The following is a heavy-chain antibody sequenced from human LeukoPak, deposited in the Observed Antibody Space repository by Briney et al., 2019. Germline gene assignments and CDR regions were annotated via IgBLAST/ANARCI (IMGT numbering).Heavy chain of an antibody. Sequence: GGSLRLSCAASGFTFSSYWMSWVRQAPGKGLEWVANIKQDGSEKYYVDSVKGRFTISRDNAKNSLYLQMNSLRAEDTAVYYCARGINVWGSYPLVYYDSSGYYPYYFDYWGQGTLVTVSS. D-gene: IGHD3-22*01. CDR3: ARGINVWGSYPLVYYDSSGYYPYYFDY. J-gene: IGHJ4*02. CDR2: IKQDGSEK. V-gene: IGHV3-7*01. CDR1: GFTFSSYW.